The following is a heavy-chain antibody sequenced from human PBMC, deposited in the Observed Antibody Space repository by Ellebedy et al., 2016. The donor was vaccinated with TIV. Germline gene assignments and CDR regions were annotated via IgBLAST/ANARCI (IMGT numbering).Heavy chain of an antibody. V-gene: IGHV3-23*01. D-gene: IGHD1-1*01. Sequence: GESLKISCAASGFTFSPYAMAWVRQAPGKGLEWVSGIVGSGAQKYADSVKGRFTISRDNSKRTVDLQMNSLRAEDTAVFYCAKRGEYETQLGKWYFDLWGRGTLVTVSS. CDR1: GFTFSPYA. CDR3: AKRGEYETQLGKWYFDL. J-gene: IGHJ2*01. CDR2: IVGSGA.